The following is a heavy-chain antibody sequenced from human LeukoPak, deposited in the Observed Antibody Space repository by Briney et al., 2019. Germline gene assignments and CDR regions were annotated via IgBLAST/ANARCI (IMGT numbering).Heavy chain of an antibody. D-gene: IGHD3-10*01. J-gene: IGHJ4*02. CDR1: GYTFTSYG. CDR2: ISAYNGNT. CDR3: ARVDYYYGSGSHRRGHYFDY. Sequence: GASVKVSCKASGYTFTSYGISWVRQDPGQGLEWMGGISAYNGNTNYAQKLQGRVTMTTDTSTSTAYMELRSLRSDDTAVYYCARVDYYYGSGSHRRGHYFDYWGQGTLVTVSS. V-gene: IGHV1-18*01.